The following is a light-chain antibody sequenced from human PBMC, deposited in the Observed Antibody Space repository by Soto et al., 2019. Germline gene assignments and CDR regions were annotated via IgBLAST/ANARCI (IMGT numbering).Light chain of an antibody. CDR3: QQYEKWHKWP. Sequence: DIVLTQSPVTMSVSPGERATLSCRDSQSVSRDLAWYQQKPGQAPRLLLYGAYTRAPSIPATFSGSGSGTDFTLTISSLKSEDLAVYDCQQYEKWHKWPVGQGTQVDIK. J-gene: IGKJ1*01. V-gene: IGKV3-15*01. CDR2: GAY. CDR1: QSVSRD.